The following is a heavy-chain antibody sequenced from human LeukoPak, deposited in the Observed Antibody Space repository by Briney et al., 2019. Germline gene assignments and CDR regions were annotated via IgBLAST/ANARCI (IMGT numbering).Heavy chain of an antibody. Sequence: SQTLSLTCTVSGGSIRSGNYYWNWIRQPAGKGLEWIGRIHTSGSTDYSPSLKSRVTISLDTSENQFSLELKSVTAADAAVYYCARTDNWGQGILITVSS. J-gene: IGHJ4*02. V-gene: IGHV4-61*02. CDR2: IHTSGST. CDR3: ARTDN. CDR1: GGSIRSGNYY.